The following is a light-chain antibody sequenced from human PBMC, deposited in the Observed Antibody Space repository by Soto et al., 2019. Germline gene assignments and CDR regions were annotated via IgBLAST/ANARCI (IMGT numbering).Light chain of an antibody. V-gene: IGKV1-33*01. Sequence: DIQMTQSPSSLSASVGDRVTVTCQASQDISNFLHWYQQKPGRAPRLLIYDASNLETGVPSRFSGSGSGTHFTFTITSLQPEDFATYYCQQYDDLPFTFGPGT. J-gene: IGKJ3*01. CDR1: QDISNF. CDR3: QQYDDLPFT. CDR2: DAS.